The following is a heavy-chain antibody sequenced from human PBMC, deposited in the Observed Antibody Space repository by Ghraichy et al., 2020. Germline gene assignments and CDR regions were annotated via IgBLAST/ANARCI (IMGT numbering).Heavy chain of an antibody. Sequence: SETLSLTCAVYGGSFSGYYWSWIRQPPGKGLEWIGEINHSGSTNYNPSLKSRVTISVDTSKNQFSLKLSSVTAADTAVYYCARASIVVIMDVWGQGTTVTVSS. CDR3: ARASIVVIMDV. CDR2: INHSGST. CDR1: GGSFSGYY. D-gene: IGHD3-22*01. V-gene: IGHV4-34*01. J-gene: IGHJ6*02.